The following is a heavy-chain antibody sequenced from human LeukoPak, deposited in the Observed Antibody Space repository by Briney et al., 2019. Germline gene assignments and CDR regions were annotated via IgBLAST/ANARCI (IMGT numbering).Heavy chain of an antibody. V-gene: IGHV3-23*01. J-gene: IGHJ4*02. CDR2: ISGGGGST. CDR3: ARDYADYVGFFFFDY. D-gene: IGHD4-17*01. CDR1: GFTFNNYA. Sequence: PGRSLRLSCAASGFTFNNYATSWVRQAPGKGLEWVSSISGGGGSTYYADSAKGRFTISRDNSQNTLYLQMNSLRAEDTAVYYCARDYADYVGFFFFDYWGQGTLVTVSS.